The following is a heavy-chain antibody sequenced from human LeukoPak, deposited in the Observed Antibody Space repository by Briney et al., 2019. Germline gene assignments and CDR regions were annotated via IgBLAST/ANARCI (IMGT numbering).Heavy chain of an antibody. J-gene: IGHJ4*02. Sequence: SQTLSLTCTVSGGSISSGSYYWSWTRQPAGKGLEWIGRIYTSGSTNYNPSLKSRVTISVDTSKNQFSLELSSVTAADTAVYYCAVENYYDSSGYFNYWGQGTLVTVSS. CDR2: IYTSGST. CDR1: GGSISSGSYY. V-gene: IGHV4-61*02. D-gene: IGHD3-22*01. CDR3: AVENYYDSSGYFNY.